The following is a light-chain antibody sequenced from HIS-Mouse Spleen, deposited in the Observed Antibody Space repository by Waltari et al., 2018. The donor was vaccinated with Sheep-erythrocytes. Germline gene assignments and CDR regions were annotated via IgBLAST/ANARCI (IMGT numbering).Light chain of an antibody. CDR2: EVS. V-gene: IGLV2-8*01. Sequence: SALTQPPSASGSPGQSVTRGGTGNSSDVGGYNYVSWYQQHPGKAPKLMIYEVSKRPSGVPDRFSGSKSGNTASLTVSGLQAEDEADYYCSSYAGSNNWVFGGGTKLTVL. CDR3: SSYAGSNNWV. J-gene: IGLJ3*02. CDR1: SSDVGGYNY.